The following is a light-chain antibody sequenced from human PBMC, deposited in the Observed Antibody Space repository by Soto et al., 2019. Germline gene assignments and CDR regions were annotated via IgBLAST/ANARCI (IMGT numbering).Light chain of an antibody. CDR3: QLYYSGM. CDR2: AAS. CDR1: QSVDSNY. J-gene: IGKJ1*01. V-gene: IGKV3-20*01. Sequence: EIVLTQSPGTLSLSPGERATLSCRASQSVDSNYLGWYQQKPGQAPRLLIYAASSRATGIPDRFSGGGFGTDFPLTISRLEPEDVAVYYCQLYYSGMFGQGTKVEIK.